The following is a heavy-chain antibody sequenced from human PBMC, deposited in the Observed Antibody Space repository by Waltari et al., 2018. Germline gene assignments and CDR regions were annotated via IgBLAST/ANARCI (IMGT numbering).Heavy chain of an antibody. CDR1: GGSMSNNY. CDR2: VFTSGRT. D-gene: IGHD1-1*01. CDR3: ARAQERRDAFDF. J-gene: IGHJ3*01. Sequence: QVQLQESGPGLVKPSETLSLTCTVSGGSMSNNYWNWIRQPAGKGLEYIGRVFTSGRTKYNPSLTSRVTMSIDTSKGQFSLELTSVTAADTAIYYCARAQERRDAFDFWGKGTMVTVSS. V-gene: IGHV4-4*07.